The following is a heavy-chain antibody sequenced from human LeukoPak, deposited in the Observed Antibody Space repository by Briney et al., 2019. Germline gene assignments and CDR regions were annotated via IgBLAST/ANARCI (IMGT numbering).Heavy chain of an antibody. V-gene: IGHV4-39*07. CDR3: ARSTITYYFDY. CDR2: IYYSGST. CDR1: GGSISSSSYY. Sequence: SETLSLTCTVSGGSISSSSYYWGWIRQPPGKGLEWIGSIYYSGSTYYDPSFKSRVTISVDTSKNQFSLKLSSVTAADTAVYYCARSTITYYFDYWGQGTLVTVSS. D-gene: IGHD3-16*01. J-gene: IGHJ4*02.